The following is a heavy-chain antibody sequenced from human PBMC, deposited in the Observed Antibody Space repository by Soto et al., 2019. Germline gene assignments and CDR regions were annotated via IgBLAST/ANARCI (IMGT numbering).Heavy chain of an antibody. D-gene: IGHD4-17*01. CDR3: ARDLNTVTPPSIGY. V-gene: IGHV3-33*01. Sequence: GGSLRLSCAASGFTFSSYGMHWVRQAPGKGLEWVAVIWYDGSNKYYADSVKGRFTISRDNSKNTLYLQMNSLRAEDTAVYYCARDLNTVTPPSIGYWGQGTLVTVSS. J-gene: IGHJ4*02. CDR2: IWYDGSNK. CDR1: GFTFSSYG.